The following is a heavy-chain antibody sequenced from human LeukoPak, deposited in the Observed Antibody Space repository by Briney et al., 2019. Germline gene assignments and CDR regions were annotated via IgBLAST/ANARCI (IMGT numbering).Heavy chain of an antibody. CDR3: ARDCKINTAMVRVFCY. J-gene: IGHJ4*02. CDR2: MNPNSGNT. V-gene: IGHV1-8*01. Sequence: ASVKVSCKASGYTFTSYDINWVRQATGQGLEWMGWMNPNSGNTGYAQKFQGRVTMTRDTSTSTVYMELSSLRSEDTAVYYCARDCKINTAMVRVFCYWGQGTLVTVSS. CDR1: GYTFTSYD. D-gene: IGHD5-18*01.